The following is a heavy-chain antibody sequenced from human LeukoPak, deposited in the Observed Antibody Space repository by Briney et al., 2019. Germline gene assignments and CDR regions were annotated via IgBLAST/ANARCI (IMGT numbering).Heavy chain of an antibody. Sequence: GGSLRLSCAASGFTFSSYSMNWVRQAPGKGLEGVSYISSSSSTIYYADSVNGRFTISRDNAKNSLYLQMNSLRAEDTAVYYCARVSSSWYSDYYYGMDVWGQGTTVTVSS. CDR3: ARVSSSWYSDYYYGMDV. J-gene: IGHJ6*02. CDR1: GFTFSSYS. V-gene: IGHV3-48*04. D-gene: IGHD6-13*01. CDR2: ISSSSSTI.